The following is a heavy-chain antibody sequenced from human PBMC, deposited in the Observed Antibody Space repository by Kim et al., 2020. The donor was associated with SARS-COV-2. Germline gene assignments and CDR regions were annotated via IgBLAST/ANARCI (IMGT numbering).Heavy chain of an antibody. CDR2: IKQDGSEK. Sequence: GGSLRLSCAASGFTFSSYWMTWVRQAPGKGLEWVANIKQDGSEKSYVDSVKGRFTVSRDNAKNSLYLQMNSLRAEDTAVYYCAGATDYGSGSRSLPGNHWGQGTLVAVYS. V-gene: IGHV3-7*05. J-gene: IGHJ5*02. CDR1: GFTFSSYW. CDR3: AGATDYGSGSRSLPGNH. D-gene: IGHD3-10*01.